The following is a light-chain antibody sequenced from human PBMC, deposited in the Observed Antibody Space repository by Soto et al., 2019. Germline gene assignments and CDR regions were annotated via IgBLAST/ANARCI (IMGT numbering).Light chain of an antibody. V-gene: IGKV3-20*01. J-gene: IGKJ2*01. Sequence: EIVLTQAPVTLSLSPGERATLSCWASPIVSSSNLAWYQQKTGQAPRLRIYGTYCSATSIPDSFSGSGSRTDFPLTISRLDPDESAVYYGQQYGNSPLYTVGQATKLVIK. CDR2: GTY. CDR1: PIVSSSN. CDR3: QQYGNSPLYT.